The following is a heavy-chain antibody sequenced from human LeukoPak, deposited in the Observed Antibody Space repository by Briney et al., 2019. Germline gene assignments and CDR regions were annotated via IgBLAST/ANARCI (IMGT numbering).Heavy chain of an antibody. Sequence: GASVKVSCKTSGYTFTDYNLHWVRQAPGQRLEWMGIIKPSGGDTSYAQTLQGRVFMTRDTSTSTVYMELSSLKSEDTAVYYCAGVRDGYNDAYDIWGQGTMVTVSS. J-gene: IGHJ3*02. CDR3: AGVRDGYNDAYDI. D-gene: IGHD5-24*01. V-gene: IGHV1-46*04. CDR2: IKPSGGDT. CDR1: GYTFTDYN.